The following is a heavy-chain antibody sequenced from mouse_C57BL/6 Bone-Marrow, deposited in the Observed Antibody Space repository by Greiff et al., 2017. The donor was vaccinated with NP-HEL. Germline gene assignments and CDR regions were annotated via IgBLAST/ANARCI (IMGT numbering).Heavy chain of an antibody. D-gene: IGHD1-2*01. CDR1: GYTFTSYW. J-gene: IGHJ4*01. CDR3: ARCDSHSFYAMDY. V-gene: IGHV1-55*01. Sequence: QVQLQQPGAELVKPGASVKMSCKASGYTFTSYWITWVKQRPGQGLEWIGDIYPGSGSTNYNEKFKSKATLTVDTSSSPAYMQLSSLTSEDSAVYYCARCDSHSFYAMDYWGQGTSVTVSS. CDR2: IYPGSGST.